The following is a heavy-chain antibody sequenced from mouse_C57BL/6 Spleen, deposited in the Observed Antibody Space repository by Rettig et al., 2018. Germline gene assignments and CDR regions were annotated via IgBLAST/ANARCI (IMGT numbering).Heavy chain of an antibody. CDR2: IWSDGST. CDR1: GFSLTSYG. Sequence: QVQLKESGPGLVAPSQSLSITCTVSGFSLTSYGVHWVRQPPGKGLEWLVVIWSDGSTTYNSALKSRLSISKDNSKSHVFLKMNSLQTDDTAMYYCARESNWNYAMDYWGQGTSVTVSS. J-gene: IGHJ4*01. V-gene: IGHV2-6*03. CDR3: ARESNWNYAMDY. D-gene: IGHD2-5*01.